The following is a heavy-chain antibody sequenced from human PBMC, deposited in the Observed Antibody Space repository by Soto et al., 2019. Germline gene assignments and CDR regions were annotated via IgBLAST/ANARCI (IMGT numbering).Heavy chain of an antibody. D-gene: IGHD5-18*01. CDR2: IYYSGST. Sequence: SETLSLTCTVSGGSISSYYWSWIRQPPGKGLEWIGYIYYSGSTNYNPSLKSRVTISVDTSKNQFSLKLSSVTAADAAVYYCARVVDTAMVLDYWGQGTLVTVSS. J-gene: IGHJ4*02. CDR3: ARVVDTAMVLDY. CDR1: GGSISSYY. V-gene: IGHV4-59*01.